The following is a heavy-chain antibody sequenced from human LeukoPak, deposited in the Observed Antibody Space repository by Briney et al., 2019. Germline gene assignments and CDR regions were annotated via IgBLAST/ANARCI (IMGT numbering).Heavy chain of an antibody. CDR1: GFTFSSYW. V-gene: IGHV3-7*01. CDR2: IKQDGSEK. Sequence: PGGSLRLSCAASGFTFSSYWMSWVRQAPGKGLEWVANIKQDGSEKYYVDSVKGRFTISRDNAKNSLYLQMNSLRAEDTAVYYCASTGVGGVFDYGGQGTLVTVSS. J-gene: IGHJ4*02. CDR3: ASTGVGGVFDY. D-gene: IGHD1-26*01.